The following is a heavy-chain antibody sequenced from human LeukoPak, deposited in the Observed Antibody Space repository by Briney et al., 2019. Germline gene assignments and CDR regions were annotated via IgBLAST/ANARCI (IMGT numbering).Heavy chain of an antibody. D-gene: IGHD5-18*01. J-gene: IGHJ4*02. CDR2: ISYDGSNK. CDR3: AKDRGYSYGQPIDY. CDR1: GFTFSNAW. V-gene: IGHV3-30*18. Sequence: GGSLRLSCAASGFTFSNAWMSWVRQAPGKGLEWVAVISYDGSNKYYADSVKGRFTISRDNSKNTLYLQMNSLRAEDTAVYYCAKDRGYSYGQPIDYWGQGTLVTVSS.